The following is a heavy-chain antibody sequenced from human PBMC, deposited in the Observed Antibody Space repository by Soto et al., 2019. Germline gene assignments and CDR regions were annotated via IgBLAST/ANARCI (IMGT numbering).Heavy chain of an antibody. V-gene: IGHV4-34*01. D-gene: IGHD6-6*01. J-gene: IGHJ4*02. Sequence: SEILSLTCAVYGGSFSGYYWSWIRQPPGKGLEWIGEINHSGSTNYNPSLKSRVTISVDTSKNQFSLKLSSVTAADTAVYYCARMGSSSVRYWGQGTLVTSPQ. CDR2: INHSGST. CDR1: GGSFSGYY. CDR3: ARMGSSSVRY.